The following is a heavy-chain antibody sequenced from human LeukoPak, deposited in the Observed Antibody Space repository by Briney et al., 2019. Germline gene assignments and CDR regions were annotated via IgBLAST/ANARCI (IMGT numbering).Heavy chain of an antibody. CDR2: INPNSGGT. Sequence: ASVKVSCKASGYTFTGYYMHWVRQAPGQGLEWMGWINPNSGGTNYAQKFQGRVTTTRDTSISTAYMELSRLRSDDTAVYYCAREASGYDLFYFDYWGQGTLVTVSS. CDR3: AREASGYDLFYFDY. CDR1: GYTFTGYY. V-gene: IGHV1-2*02. J-gene: IGHJ4*02. D-gene: IGHD5-12*01.